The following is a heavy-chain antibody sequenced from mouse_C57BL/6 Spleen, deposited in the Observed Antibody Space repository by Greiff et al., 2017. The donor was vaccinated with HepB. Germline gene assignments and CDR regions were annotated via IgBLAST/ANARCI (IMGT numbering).Heavy chain of an antibody. CDR3: ARKGDDYDDAMDY. CDR1: GYTFTSYW. J-gene: IGHJ4*01. V-gene: IGHV1-61*01. Sequence: QVQLQQPGAELVRPGSSVKLSCKASGYTFTSYWMDWVKQRPGQGLEWIGNIYPSDSETHYNQKFKDKATLTVDKSSSTAYMQLSSLTSEDSAVYYCARKGDDYDDAMDYWGQGTSVTVSS. D-gene: IGHD2-4*01. CDR2: IYPSDSET.